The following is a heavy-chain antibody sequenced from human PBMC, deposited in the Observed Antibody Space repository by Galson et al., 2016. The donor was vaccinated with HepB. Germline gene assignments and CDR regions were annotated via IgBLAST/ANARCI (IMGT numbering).Heavy chain of an antibody. CDR3: ASQWFGEISDYFDY. CDR1: GFTVSISY. CDR2: IYSGGST. Sequence: SLRLSCAVSGFTVSISYMAWVRQAPGKGLEWVSTIYSGGSTYYADSVKGRFTISRHNSNNTLYLQMNRLRPDDTAVYYCASQWFGEISDYFDYWGQGTLVTVSS. V-gene: IGHV3-53*04. J-gene: IGHJ4*02. D-gene: IGHD3-10*01.